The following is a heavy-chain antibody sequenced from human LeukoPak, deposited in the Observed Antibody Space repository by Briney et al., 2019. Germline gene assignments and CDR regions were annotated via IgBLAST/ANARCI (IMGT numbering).Heavy chain of an antibody. D-gene: IGHD6-6*01. Sequence: SQTLSLTCTVSDGSISSGSYYWSWIRQPAGKGLEWIGRIYTSGSTNYNPSLKSRVTISVDTSKNQFSLKLSSVTAADTAVYYCARDPEKYSSSYYGMDVWGQGTTVTVSS. J-gene: IGHJ6*02. CDR1: DGSISSGSYY. CDR3: ARDPEKYSSSYYGMDV. V-gene: IGHV4-61*02. CDR2: IYTSGST.